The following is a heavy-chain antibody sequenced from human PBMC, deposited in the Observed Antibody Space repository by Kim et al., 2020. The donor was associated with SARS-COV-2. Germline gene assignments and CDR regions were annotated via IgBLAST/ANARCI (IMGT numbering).Heavy chain of an antibody. CDR2: IYYSGST. D-gene: IGHD3-3*01. CDR1: GGSISSGGYY. CDR3: ARAMGGITIFGVVTRSAFDI. J-gene: IGHJ3*02. Sequence: SETLSLTCTVSGGSISSGGYYWSWIRQHPGKGLEWIGYIYYSGSTYYNPSLKSRVTISVDPSKNQFSLKLSSVTAADTAVYYCARAMGGITIFGVVTRSAFDIWGQGTMVTVSS. V-gene: IGHV4-31*03.